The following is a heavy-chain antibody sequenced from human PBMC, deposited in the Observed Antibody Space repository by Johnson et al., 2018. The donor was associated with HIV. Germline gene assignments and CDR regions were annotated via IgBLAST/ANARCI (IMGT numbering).Heavy chain of an antibody. CDR2: IDWSGGRT. J-gene: IGHJ3*02. CDR1: GFTFDDYG. Sequence: VQLVESGGGVARPGGSLRLSCAASGFTFDDYGMRWVRQAPGKGLEWVSGIDWSGGRTGYADSVKGRFTISRDNAKKLLYLQMYSLRAEDTAFYYCARRGITIVADAFDIWGQGTMVTVSS. D-gene: IGHD3-10*01. CDR3: ARRGITIVADAFDI. V-gene: IGHV3-20*04.